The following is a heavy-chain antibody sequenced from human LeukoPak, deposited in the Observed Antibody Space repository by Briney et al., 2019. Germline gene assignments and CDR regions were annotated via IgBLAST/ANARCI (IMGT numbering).Heavy chain of an antibody. J-gene: IGHJ6*02. CDR2: INPNSGGT. V-gene: IGHV1-2*02. CDR1: GYTFTGYY. CDR3: ARVSILNYYYGMDV. Sequence: GASVKVSCKAAGYTFTGYYMHWVRQAPGQGLEWMGWINPNSGGTNYAQKFQGRVTMTRDTSISTAYMELSRLRSDDTAVYYCARVSILNYYYGMDVWGQGTLVTVSS.